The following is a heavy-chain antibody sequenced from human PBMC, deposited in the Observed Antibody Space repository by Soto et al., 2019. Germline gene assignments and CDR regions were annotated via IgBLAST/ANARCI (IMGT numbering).Heavy chain of an antibody. CDR1: GGSISSGGYY. CDR3: ARRDRYDRSADP. D-gene: IGHD3-22*01. J-gene: IGHJ5*02. V-gene: IGHV4-31*03. CDR2: IYYSGST. Sequence: PSETLSLTCTVSGGSISSGGYYWRWIRQHPGKGLEWIGYIYYSGSTYYNPSLKSRVTISVDTSKNQFSLKLSPVTAADTAVYYCARRDRYDRSADPWGQGTLVTVSS.